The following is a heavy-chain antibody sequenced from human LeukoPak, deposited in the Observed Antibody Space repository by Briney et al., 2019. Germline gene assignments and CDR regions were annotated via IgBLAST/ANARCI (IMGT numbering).Heavy chain of an antibody. CDR2: MNPNSGNT. V-gene: IGHV1-8*01. J-gene: IGHJ6*03. CDR1: GYTFTSYD. Sequence: ASVKVSCKASGYTFTSYDISWVRQATGQGLEWMGWMNPNSGNTGYAQKFQGRVTMTRNTSISTAYMELSSLRSEDTAVYYCARGSSVYYYMDVWGKGTTVTVSS. CDR3: ARGSSVYYYMDV. D-gene: IGHD6-25*01.